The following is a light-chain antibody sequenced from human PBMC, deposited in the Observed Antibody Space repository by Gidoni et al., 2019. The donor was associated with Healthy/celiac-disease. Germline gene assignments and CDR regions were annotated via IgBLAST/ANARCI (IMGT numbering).Light chain of an antibody. CDR3: QAWDSSSYYV. J-gene: IGLJ1*01. V-gene: IGLV3-1*01. Sequence: SYELTQPLSVSVSPGQTASITCSGGKLGDKYACWYQQKPGQSPVLVIYQDSKRPSGIPERFSGSNSGNTATLTISGTQAMDEADYYCQAWDSSSYYVFGTGTKVTVL. CDR2: QDS. CDR1: KLGDKY.